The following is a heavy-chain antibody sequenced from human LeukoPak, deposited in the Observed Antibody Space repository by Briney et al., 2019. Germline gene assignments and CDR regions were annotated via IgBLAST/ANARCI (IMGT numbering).Heavy chain of an antibody. V-gene: IGHV3-48*03. D-gene: IGHD2-2*01. CDR1: GFTFNNYE. CDR2: ISSSGGSI. J-gene: IGHJ4*02. Sequence: PGGALRLSCAASGFTFNNYEMNWVRQAPGKGLEWVSHISSSGGSIKYADSVNGRFTISRDNAKNSLSLQMNSLRAEDTAVYYCARGPLVRWGQGTLVTVSS. CDR3: ARGPLVR.